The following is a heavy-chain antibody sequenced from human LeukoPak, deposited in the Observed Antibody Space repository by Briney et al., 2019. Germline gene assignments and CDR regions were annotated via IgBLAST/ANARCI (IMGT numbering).Heavy chain of an antibody. Sequence: GGSLRLSCAASGFTFSDAWMTWVRQAPGKGLEWVGRIRSKANSYATAYAASVKGRFTISRDDSKNTAYLQMNSLKTEDTAVYYCTRLWDYYDSSGYYYPVDYWGQGTLVTVSS. CDR1: GFTFSDAW. CDR3: TRLWDYYDSSGYYYPVDY. CDR2: IRSKANSYAT. J-gene: IGHJ4*02. D-gene: IGHD3-22*01. V-gene: IGHV3-73*01.